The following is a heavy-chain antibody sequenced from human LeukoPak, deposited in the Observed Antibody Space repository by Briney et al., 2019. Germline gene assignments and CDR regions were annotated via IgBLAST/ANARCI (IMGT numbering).Heavy chain of an antibody. CDR3: ARYDFWSGYPGY. CDR2: ISYDGSNK. J-gene: IGHJ4*02. CDR1: GFTFSSYA. D-gene: IGHD3-3*01. Sequence: GGSLRLSCAASGFTFSSYAMHWVRQAPGKGLEWVAVISYDGSNKYYADSVKGRFTISRDNSKNTLYLQMNSLGAEDTAVYYCARYDFWSGYPGYWGQGTLVTVSS. V-gene: IGHV3-30-3*01.